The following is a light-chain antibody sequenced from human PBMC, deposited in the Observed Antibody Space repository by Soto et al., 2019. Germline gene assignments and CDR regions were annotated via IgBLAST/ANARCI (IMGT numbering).Light chain of an antibody. V-gene: IGLV1-44*01. CDR1: SSNIGTKT. CDR3: AAWDDSLNGYV. J-gene: IGLJ1*01. Sequence: QSVLTQPPSASGIPGQRVTISCSGSSSNIGTKTVNWYQQLPGTAPKLLIYSNNQRPSGVPDRFSVSKSGTSASLAISGLQSEDEADYYCAAWDDSLNGYVFGTGTKVTVL. CDR2: SNN.